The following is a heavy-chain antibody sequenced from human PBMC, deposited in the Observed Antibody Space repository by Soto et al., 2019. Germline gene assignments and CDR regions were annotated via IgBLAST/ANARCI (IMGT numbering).Heavy chain of an antibody. J-gene: IGHJ4*02. CDR2: IRSKANSYAT. CDR1: WFTFSGSA. CDR3: TREDIVVVPSAIHFDY. Sequence: EVHLVESGGGLVQPGVSLKLCCAASWFTFSGSAIHLVRQASGKGLECVGRIRSKANSYATAYAASVKGRFTISRDDSKNTAYLQMNSLKTEETPVYYCTREDIVVVPSAIHFDYWGQEPLVTVSS. V-gene: IGHV3-73*02. D-gene: IGHD2-2*01.